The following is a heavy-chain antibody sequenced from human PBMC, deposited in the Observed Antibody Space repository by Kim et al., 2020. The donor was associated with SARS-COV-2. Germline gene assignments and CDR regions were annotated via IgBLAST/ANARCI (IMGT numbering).Heavy chain of an antibody. CDR3: AKDQFPSRITMVRGAPYYYYYGMDV. D-gene: IGHD3-10*01. Sequence: GGSLRLSCAASGFTFSSYGMHWVRQAPGKGLEWVAVISYDGSNKYYADSVKGRFTISRDNSKNTLYLQMNSLRAEDTAVYYCAKDQFPSRITMVRGAPYYYYYGMDVWGPGTTVTVSS. J-gene: IGHJ6*02. V-gene: IGHV3-30*18. CDR2: ISYDGSNK. CDR1: GFTFSSYG.